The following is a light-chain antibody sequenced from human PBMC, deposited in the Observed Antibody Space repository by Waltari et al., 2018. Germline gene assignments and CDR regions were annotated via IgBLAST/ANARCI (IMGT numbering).Light chain of an antibody. CDR2: DVS. CDR1: SSDVGGSNY. V-gene: IGLV2-11*01. CDR3: CSYAGTYTWL. Sequence: QSVLTQPRSVSGSPGQSVTISCTGTSSDVGGSNYVSWYQQLPGKAPTVVIYDVSRRPSGVPDRFPGSRSGNTATLTISGLQAEDEADYHCCSYAGTYTWLFGGGTKLTVL. J-gene: IGLJ3*02.